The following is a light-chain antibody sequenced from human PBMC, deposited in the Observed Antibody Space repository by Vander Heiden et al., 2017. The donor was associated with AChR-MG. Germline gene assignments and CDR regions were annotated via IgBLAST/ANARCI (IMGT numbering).Light chain of an antibody. J-gene: IGLJ2*01. Sequence: QPVLTQPPSPSGTPGQTVTISCTGSSSNIGGNYVYCYQQLPGTTPKLLIYNNDQRPSGVPDRFSGAKSGASASLAISGLRSEDEADYYCAAWDDGLSGRVFGGGTKLTVL. CDR1: SSNIGGNY. CDR3: AAWDDGLSGRV. CDR2: NND. V-gene: IGLV1-47*02.